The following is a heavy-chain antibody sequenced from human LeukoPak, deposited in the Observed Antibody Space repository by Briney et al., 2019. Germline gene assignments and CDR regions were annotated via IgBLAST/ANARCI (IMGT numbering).Heavy chain of an antibody. CDR2: IYYSGST. Sequence: PSETLSLTSTVSGGSISSSSYYWGWIRQPPGKGLEWIGSIYYSGSTYYNPSLKSRVTISVDTSKNQFSLKLSSVTAADTAVYYCARGQQWLVQYFDYWGQGTLVTVSS. CDR3: ARGQQWLVQYFDY. CDR1: GGSISSSSYY. D-gene: IGHD6-19*01. V-gene: IGHV4-39*01. J-gene: IGHJ4*02.